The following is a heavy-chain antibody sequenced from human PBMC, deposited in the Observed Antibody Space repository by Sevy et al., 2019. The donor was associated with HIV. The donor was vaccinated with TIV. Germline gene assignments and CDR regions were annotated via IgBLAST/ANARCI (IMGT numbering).Heavy chain of an antibody. D-gene: IGHD3-10*01. CDR3: ARDCKYYGAGSHKHYYYYYGMDA. V-gene: IGHV4-61*01. CDR2: IYYSVST. CDR1: GGSVRRGSYY. Sequence: SETLSLTCTLSGGSVRRGSYYWSWIRQPPGKGLEWIGYIYYSVSTNYNPSLKSPVTKSVDTSKDQFSMKPGSVTAADTAVYYCARDCKYYGAGSHKHYYYYYGMDAWGQGTTVTVS. J-gene: IGHJ6*02.